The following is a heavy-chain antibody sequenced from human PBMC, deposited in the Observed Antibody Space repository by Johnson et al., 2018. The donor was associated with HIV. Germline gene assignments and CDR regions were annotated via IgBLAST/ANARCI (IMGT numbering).Heavy chain of an antibody. J-gene: IGHJ3*02. CDR3: ARGRYYDSSGYESGAFDI. D-gene: IGHD3-22*01. V-gene: IGHV3-66*01. CDR1: GFTVSSNY. CDR2: IYSGGST. Sequence: VQLVESGGGLVQPGGSLRLSCAASGFTVSSNYMSWVRQAPGKGLEWVSVIYSGGSTYYADSVKGRFTISRDNSKNTLYLQMNSLRAEDTAVYYCARGRYYDSSGYESGAFDIWGQGTMFTVSS.